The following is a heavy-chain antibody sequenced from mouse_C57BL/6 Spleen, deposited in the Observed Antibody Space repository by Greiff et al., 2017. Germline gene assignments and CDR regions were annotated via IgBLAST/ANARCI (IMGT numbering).Heavy chain of an antibody. Sequence: VQLQQSGPGLVAPSQSLSITCTVSGFSLTSYGVHWVRQPPGKGLEWLVVIWSDGSTTDNSALKSSLSISKDNSKSQVFLKMNSLQTDDTDMYYCARQRLGDDDMDYWGQGTSVTVSS. CDR1: GFSLTSYG. CDR2: IWSDGST. J-gene: IGHJ4*01. V-gene: IGHV2-6-1*01. CDR3: ARQRLGDDDMDY.